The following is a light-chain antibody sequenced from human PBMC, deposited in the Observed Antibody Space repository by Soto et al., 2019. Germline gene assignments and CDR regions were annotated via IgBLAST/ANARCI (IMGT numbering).Light chain of an antibody. J-gene: IGKJ1*01. V-gene: IGKV3-20*01. CDR2: ATS. Sequence: FLTQSPGTLSLSPGETAALSCRASQIGSGNYLSWYQQKPGQAPRLLIYATSTRAPGIPDRFSGSGSATDFTLTINRLEPEDSAVYFCQHFGYPQWTFGRGTKVDI. CDR1: QIGSGNY. CDR3: QHFGYPQWT.